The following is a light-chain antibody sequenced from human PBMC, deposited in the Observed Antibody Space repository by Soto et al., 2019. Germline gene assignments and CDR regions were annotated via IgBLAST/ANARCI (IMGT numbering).Light chain of an antibody. CDR2: AAS. CDR1: QSISSY. J-gene: IGKJ1*01. CDR3: QQSYSTPRT. Sequence: DIQMTQSPSSLSASVGDRVTITCRASQSISSYLNWYQQKPGKAPNLLIYAASSLQSGVPSRFSGSGSGTDFTLTFSSLQPEDFATYYCQQSYSTPRTFGQGTKVEIK. V-gene: IGKV1-39*01.